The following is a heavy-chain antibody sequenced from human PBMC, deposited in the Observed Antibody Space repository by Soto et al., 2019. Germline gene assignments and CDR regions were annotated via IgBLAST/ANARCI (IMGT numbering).Heavy chain of an antibody. J-gene: IGHJ4*02. CDR1: GGSVGSGSYY. Sequence: QVQLQESGPGLVKPSETLSLTCTVSGGSVGSGSYYWSWIPQPPGQGLEWFGYIYYSGSTNYYPSLKGQVTISVDTAKNQFSLKLGSVTAADTAVYYCARETAEYVWGRWTYFDYWGQGTLVTVSS. CDR2: IYYSGST. D-gene: IGHD3-16*01. V-gene: IGHV4-61*01. CDR3: ARETAEYVWGRWTYFDY.